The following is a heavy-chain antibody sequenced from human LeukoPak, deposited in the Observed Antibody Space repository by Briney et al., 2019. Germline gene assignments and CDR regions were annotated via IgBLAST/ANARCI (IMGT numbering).Heavy chain of an antibody. J-gene: IGHJ6*02. D-gene: IGHD3-10*01. V-gene: IGHV3-33*01. CDR3: ARNPVLVRGYYYYYGMDV. CDR1: GFTFSSYG. Sequence: PGRSLRLSCAASGFTFSSYGMHWVRQAPGKGPEWVAVIWYDGSNKYYADSVKGRFTISRDNSKNTLYLQMNSLRAEDTAVYYCARNPVLVRGYYYYYGMDVWGQGTTVTVSS. CDR2: IWYDGSNK.